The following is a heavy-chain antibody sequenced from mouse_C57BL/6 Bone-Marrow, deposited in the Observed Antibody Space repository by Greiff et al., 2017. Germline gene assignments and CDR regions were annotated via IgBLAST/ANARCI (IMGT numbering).Heavy chain of an antibody. CDR1: GFSFTTYS. Sequence: EVQLVESGGGLVQPKGSLKLSCAASGFSFTTYSMNWVRQAPGQGVEWVARIRSKSNNYATYYADSVKDRFTISRDDSESILYLQMNTLKTEDTAMYYCVRSYCGRGENAMDYWGQGTSVTVSS. V-gene: IGHV10-1*01. CDR2: IRSKSNNYAT. J-gene: IGHJ4*01. CDR3: VRSYCGRGENAMDY. D-gene: IGHD1-1*01.